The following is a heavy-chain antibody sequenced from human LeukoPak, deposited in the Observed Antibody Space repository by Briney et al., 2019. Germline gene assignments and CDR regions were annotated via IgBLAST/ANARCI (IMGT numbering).Heavy chain of an antibody. D-gene: IGHD3-22*01. CDR1: GFTFSSYG. Sequence: GGSLRLSCAASGFTFSSYGMHWVRQAPGKGLEWVAFIRYDGSNKYYADSVKGRFTISRDNSKNTLYLQMNSLRAEDTAVYYCAKGDDSSGYYSYWGQGTLVTVSS. V-gene: IGHV3-30*02. CDR2: IRYDGSNK. J-gene: IGHJ4*02. CDR3: AKGDDSSGYYSY.